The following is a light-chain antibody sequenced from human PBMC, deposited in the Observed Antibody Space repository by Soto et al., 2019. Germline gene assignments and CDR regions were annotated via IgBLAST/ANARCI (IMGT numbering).Light chain of an antibody. Sequence: EIVLTQSPGTLSLSPGERATLSCRASQSVSSSYLAWYQQKPVQAPRLLIYGASSRATGIPDRFSGSGFGTVFTLTFSSLEPEDFAVYYCQQYGSSPQTFGQGTKVDIK. CDR2: GAS. V-gene: IGKV3-20*01. CDR1: QSVSSSY. CDR3: QQYGSSPQT. J-gene: IGKJ1*01.